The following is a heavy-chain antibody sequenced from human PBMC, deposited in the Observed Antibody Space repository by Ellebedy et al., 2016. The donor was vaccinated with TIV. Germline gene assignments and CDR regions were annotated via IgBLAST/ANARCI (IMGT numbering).Heavy chain of an antibody. D-gene: IGHD6-19*01. J-gene: IGHJ5*02. CDR2: IFPDDSRV. CDR3: ARRGLLGGWYKS. CDR1: GDNFASVF. Sequence: GESLKISCKASGDNFASVFIAWVRQMPGKGLEWMGIIFPDDSRVTYNPSFRGQIILSADKSITTAYLQWSSLKASDTAIYYCARRGLLGGWYKSWGQGTLVTVTS. V-gene: IGHV5-51*01.